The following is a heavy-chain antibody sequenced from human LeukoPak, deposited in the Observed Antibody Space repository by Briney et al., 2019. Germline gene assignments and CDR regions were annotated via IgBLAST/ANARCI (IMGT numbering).Heavy chain of an antibody. Sequence: PSETLSLTCTVSGGSISSSSYYCGWIRQPPGKGLEWIGSIYYSGSTYYNPSLKSRVTISVDTSKNQFSLKLSSVTAADTAVYYCASGIPDWFDPWGQGTLVTVSS. CDR2: IYYSGST. D-gene: IGHD1-14*01. CDR3: ASGIPDWFDP. V-gene: IGHV4-39*01. CDR1: GGSISSSSYY. J-gene: IGHJ5*02.